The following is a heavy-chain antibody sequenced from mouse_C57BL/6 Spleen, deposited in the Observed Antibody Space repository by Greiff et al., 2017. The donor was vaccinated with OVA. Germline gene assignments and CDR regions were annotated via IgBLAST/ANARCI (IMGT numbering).Heavy chain of an antibody. J-gene: IGHJ1*03. V-gene: IGHV1-39*01. CDR3: ARGTYYCGSSNDWYFDV. D-gene: IGHD1-1*01. CDR1: GYSFTDYY. CDR2: INPNYGTT. Sequence: EVQGVESGPELVKPGASVKISCKASGYSFTDYYMNWVKQSNGKSLEWIGVINPNYGTTSYNQKFKGKATLTVDQSSSTAYMQLNSLTSEDSAVYYCARGTYYCGSSNDWYFDVWGTGTTVTVSS.